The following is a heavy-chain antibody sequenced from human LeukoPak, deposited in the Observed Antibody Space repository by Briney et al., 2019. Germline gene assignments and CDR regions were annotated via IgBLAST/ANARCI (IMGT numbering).Heavy chain of an antibody. J-gene: IGHJ5*02. V-gene: IGHV1-69*01. Sequence: ASVKVSCKASGGTFSSYAISWVRQAPGQGLEWMGGIIPIFGTANYAQKFQGRVTITADESTSTAYMELSSLRSEDTAVYYCARGSRGTTVTFLNWFDPWGQGTLVTVSS. CDR1: GGTFSSYA. D-gene: IGHD4-17*01. CDR2: IIPIFGTA. CDR3: ARGSRGTTVTFLNWFDP.